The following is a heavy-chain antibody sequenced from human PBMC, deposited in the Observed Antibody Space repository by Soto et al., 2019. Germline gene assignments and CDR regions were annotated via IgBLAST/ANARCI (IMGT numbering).Heavy chain of an antibody. CDR2: ISGSGGTT. D-gene: IGHD3-10*01. J-gene: IGHJ4*02. CDR3: AKSPTMVRGLIFDY. V-gene: IGHV3-23*01. Sequence: GGSLRLSCAASGFTFSSYAMSWVRQAPGKGLEWVSAISGSGGTTYYADSVKGRFTISRDNSKNTLYLQMNNLRAEDTAVYYCAKSPTMVRGLIFDYWGQGALVTVSS. CDR1: GFTFSSYA.